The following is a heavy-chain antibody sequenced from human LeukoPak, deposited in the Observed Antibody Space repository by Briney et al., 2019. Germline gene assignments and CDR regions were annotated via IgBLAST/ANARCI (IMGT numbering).Heavy chain of an antibody. D-gene: IGHD6-13*01. CDR2: ISYDGSNK. CDR3: AKPQYSSSWYYFDY. J-gene: IGHJ4*02. V-gene: IGHV3-30*18. CDR1: GFTFSSYG. Sequence: PGGSLRLSCAASGFTFSSYGMHWVRQAPGKGLEWVAVISYDGSNKYYADSVKGRFTISRDNSKNTLYLQMNSLRAEDTAVYYCAKPQYSSSWYYFDYWGQGTLVTVSS.